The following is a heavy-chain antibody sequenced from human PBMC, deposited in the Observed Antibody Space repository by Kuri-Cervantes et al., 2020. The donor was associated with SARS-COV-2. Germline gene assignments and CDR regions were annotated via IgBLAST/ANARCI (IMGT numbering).Heavy chain of an antibody. J-gene: IGHJ5*02. Sequence: SETLSLTCAVYGGSFSGYYWSWIRQPPGKGLEWIGEINHSGSTNYNPSLKSRVTISVDTSKNQFSLKLSSVTAADTAVYYCARPAHRPTGIAAAGNWFDPWGQGTLVTVSS. CDR3: ARPAHRPTGIAAAGNWFDP. V-gene: IGHV4-34*01. CDR1: GGSFSGYY. D-gene: IGHD6-13*01. CDR2: INHSGST.